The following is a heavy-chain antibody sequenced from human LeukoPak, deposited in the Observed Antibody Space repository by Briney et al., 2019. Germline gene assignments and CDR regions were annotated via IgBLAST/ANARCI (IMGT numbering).Heavy chain of an antibody. CDR2: INPNSGGT. CDR3: ARAFTDILTGYYSYAY. V-gene: IGHV1-2*02. Sequence: ASVTVSFKASGYTFTVYYMHWVRQAPGQGLEWMGWINPNSGGTNYAQKFQGRVTMTRDTSISTAYMELSMLRSDDTAVYYCARAFTDILTGYYSYAYWGQGTLVTVSS. D-gene: IGHD3-9*01. J-gene: IGHJ4*02. CDR1: GYTFTVYY.